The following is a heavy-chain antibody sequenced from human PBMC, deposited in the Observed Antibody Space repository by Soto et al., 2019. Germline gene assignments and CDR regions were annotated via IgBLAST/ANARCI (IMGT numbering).Heavy chain of an antibody. D-gene: IGHD6-19*01. CDR1: EFTFISSF. Sequence: LRLSCIASEFTFISSFMGWVRQAPGKGLEWVANINQDGSGTYYVDSVKGRFTISRDNAKNSLYLQMNSLGAEDTAVYYCARYFRGSGRYFFDHWGQGTLVTVSS. CDR3: ARYFRGSGRYFFDH. J-gene: IGHJ4*02. V-gene: IGHV3-7*03. CDR2: INQDGSGT.